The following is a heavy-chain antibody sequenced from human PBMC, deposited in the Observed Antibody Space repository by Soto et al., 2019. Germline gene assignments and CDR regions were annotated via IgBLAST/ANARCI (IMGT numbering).Heavy chain of an antibody. CDR1: GFTFSSYW. Sequence: VGSLRLSCAASGFTFSSYWMSWVRQAPGKGLEWVANIKQDGSEKYYVDSVKGRFTISRDNAKNSLYLQMNSLRAEDTAVYYCARSEGMYSSSWSHYFNYWGQGTLVTVSS. D-gene: IGHD6-13*01. J-gene: IGHJ4*02. CDR3: ARSEGMYSSSWSHYFNY. V-gene: IGHV3-7*01. CDR2: IKQDGSEK.